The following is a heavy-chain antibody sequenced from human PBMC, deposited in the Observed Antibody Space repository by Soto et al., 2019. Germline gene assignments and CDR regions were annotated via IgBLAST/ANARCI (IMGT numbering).Heavy chain of an antibody. D-gene: IGHD2-2*01. Sequence: ASVKVSCKLSGDTFTRYYIHWVRQAPGQGLEWMGRINPNSGDTKYAQSFQGRVTMTRDTSINTAYMELSRLRSDDTAVYYCARGGGSSFFDYWGQGILVTVSS. CDR3: ARGGGSSFFDY. V-gene: IGHV1-2*06. CDR2: INPNSGDT. J-gene: IGHJ4*02. CDR1: GDTFTRYY.